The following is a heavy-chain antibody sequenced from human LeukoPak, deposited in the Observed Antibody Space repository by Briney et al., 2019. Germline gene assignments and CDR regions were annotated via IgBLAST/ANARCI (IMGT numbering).Heavy chain of an antibody. Sequence: GGSLRLSCAASGFTFSSYAMSWVRQAPGKGLEWVANIKQDGSEKYYVDSVKGRFTISRDNAKNSLYLQMNSLRAEDTAVYYCAREEGIAAAAYFDYWGQGTLVTVSS. CDR1: GFTFSSYA. CDR3: AREEGIAAAAYFDY. CDR2: IKQDGSEK. J-gene: IGHJ4*02. V-gene: IGHV3-7*01. D-gene: IGHD6-13*01.